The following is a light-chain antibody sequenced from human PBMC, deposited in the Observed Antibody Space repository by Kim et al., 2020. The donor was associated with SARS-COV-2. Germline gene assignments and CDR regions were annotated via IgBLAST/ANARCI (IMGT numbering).Light chain of an antibody. J-gene: IGLJ3*02. V-gene: IGLV1-40*01. CDR2: GNN. CDR1: SSNIGAGYD. CDR3: QSYDSSLSGSV. Sequence: QSVLTQPPSVSGAPGQRVTISCTRSSSNIGAGYDVHWYQQLPGTAPKLLIYGNNNRPSGVPDRFSGSKSGTSASLAITGLQAEDEADYYCQSYDSSLSGSVFGGGTQLTVL.